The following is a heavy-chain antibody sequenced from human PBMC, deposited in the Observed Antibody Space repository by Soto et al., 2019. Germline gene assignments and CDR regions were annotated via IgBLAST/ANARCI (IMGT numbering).Heavy chain of an antibody. J-gene: IGHJ4*02. D-gene: IGHD6-19*01. Sequence: GGSLRLSCAASGFAFSSFGIHWVRQAPGKGLEWVAVISYDGSNKYYADSVKGRFTISRDNSKNTLYLQMNSLRAEDTAVYYCATGGWTYYFDYWGQGTLVTVSS. CDR2: ISYDGSNK. CDR3: ATGGWTYYFDY. CDR1: GFAFSSFG. V-gene: IGHV3-30*03.